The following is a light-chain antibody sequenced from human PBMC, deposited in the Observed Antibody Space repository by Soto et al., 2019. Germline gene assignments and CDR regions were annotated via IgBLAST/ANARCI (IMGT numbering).Light chain of an antibody. CDR3: QQYGSSGT. CDR1: QSVRSS. Sequence: VLKQLSATMSVTAGERATPYCRASQSVRSSLAWYQQKPGQAPRLLIYLASNMAAGIPARFSGSGSGTDFTLTISRLEPEDFAVYYCQQYGSSGTLGQGTKVDIK. V-gene: IGKV3-20*01. J-gene: IGKJ1*01. CDR2: LAS.